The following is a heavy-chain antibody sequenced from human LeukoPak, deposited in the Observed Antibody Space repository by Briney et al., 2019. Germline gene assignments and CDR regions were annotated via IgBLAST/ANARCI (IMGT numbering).Heavy chain of an antibody. V-gene: IGHV3-74*01. J-gene: IGHJ6*02. CDR2: INSGGSST. Sequence: PGGSLRLTCTASAFTFSSYRMHWVRQAPGKGLVWVSHINSGGSSTSYADSVKGRFTISRDNAKNTLYLQMNSLRAEDTAVYYCAKDLGEYDYYYGMDVWGQGTTVTVSS. D-gene: IGHD3-3*01. CDR3: AKDLGEYDYYYGMDV. CDR1: AFTFSSYR.